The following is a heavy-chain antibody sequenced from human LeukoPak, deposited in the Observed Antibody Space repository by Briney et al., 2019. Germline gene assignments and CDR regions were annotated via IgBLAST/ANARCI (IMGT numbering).Heavy chain of an antibody. Sequence: GGSLRLSCAASGFTFSSYWMHWVRQAPGKGLVWVSRINSDGSTTNYADSVKGRFTISRDNAKNTLYLQMNSLKSEDTAVYYCTTIRGFCSGRSCLGYWGQGTLVTVSS. D-gene: IGHD2-15*01. CDR2: INSDGSTT. V-gene: IGHV3-74*01. J-gene: IGHJ4*02. CDR3: TTIRGFCSGRSCLGY. CDR1: GFTFSSYW.